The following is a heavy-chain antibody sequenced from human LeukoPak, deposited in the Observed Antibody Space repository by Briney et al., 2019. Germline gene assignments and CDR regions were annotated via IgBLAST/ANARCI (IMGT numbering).Heavy chain of an antibody. V-gene: IGHV4-59*02. Sequence: PGGSLRLSCAASGFTVSSNYMSWVRQAPGKGLEWIGNFYSGGSTYYNPSLKRRVAISEDTSGKQFSLRLGSVTAADTAVYFCARVGSGLNLYYFDYWGQGILVTVSS. J-gene: IGHJ4*02. CDR2: FYSGGST. CDR1: GFTVSSNY. D-gene: IGHD3-3*01. CDR3: ARVGSGLNLYYFDY.